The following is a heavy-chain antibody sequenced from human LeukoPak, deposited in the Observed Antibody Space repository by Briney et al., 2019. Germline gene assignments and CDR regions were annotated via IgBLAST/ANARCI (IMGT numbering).Heavy chain of an antibody. J-gene: IGHJ4*02. D-gene: IGHD1-20*01. V-gene: IGHV3-23*01. CDR2: ISGSGGST. CDR1: GFTFSSYA. CDR3: AKLYNWNDQVDY. Sequence: GGSLRLSCAASGFTFSSYAMSLVRQAPGKGLEWVSAISGSGGSTYYADSVKGRFTISRDNSKNTLYLQMNSLRAEDTAVYYCAKLYNWNDQVDYWGQGTLVTVSS.